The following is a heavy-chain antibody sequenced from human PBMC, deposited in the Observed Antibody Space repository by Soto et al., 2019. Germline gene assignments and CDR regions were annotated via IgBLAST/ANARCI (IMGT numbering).Heavy chain of an antibody. D-gene: IGHD3-22*01. Sequence: GGSLRLSCAASGFTFSSYGMHWVRQAPGKGLEWVAVISYDGSNKYYADSVKGRFTISRDNSKNTLYLQMNSLRAEDTAVYYCAKEGGDSSGPYFDYWGQGTLVTVSS. CDR1: GFTFSSYG. CDR3: AKEGGDSSGPYFDY. V-gene: IGHV3-30*18. CDR2: ISYDGSNK. J-gene: IGHJ4*02.